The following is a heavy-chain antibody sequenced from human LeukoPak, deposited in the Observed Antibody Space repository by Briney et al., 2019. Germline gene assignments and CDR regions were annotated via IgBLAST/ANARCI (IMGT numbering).Heavy chain of an antibody. CDR3: ARTLLVIRGTEITMIVVGTFDI. D-gene: IGHD3-22*01. CDR1: GYTFTGYY. CDR2: INPNSGGT. V-gene: IGHV1-2*02. J-gene: IGHJ3*02. Sequence: GASVKVSCKASGYTFTGYYMHWVRQAPGQGLEWMGWINPNSGGTNYAQKLQGRVTMTTDTSTSTAYMELRSLSYDDTAVYYCARTLLVIRGTEITMIVVGTFDIWGQGTMVTVSS.